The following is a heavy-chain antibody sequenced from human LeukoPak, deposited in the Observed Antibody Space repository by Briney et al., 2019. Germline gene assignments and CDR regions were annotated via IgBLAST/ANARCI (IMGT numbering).Heavy chain of an antibody. CDR2: ISSSSSYI. CDR3: ARGVSVEMATG. J-gene: IGHJ4*02. CDR1: GFTFSSYS. D-gene: IGHD5-24*01. V-gene: IGHV3-21*01. Sequence: GGSLRLSCAASGFTFSSYSMNWVRQAPGKGLEWVSSISSSSSYIYYADSVKGRFTISRDNAKNSPYLQMNSLRAEDTAVYYCARGVSVEMATGRGQGTLVTVSS.